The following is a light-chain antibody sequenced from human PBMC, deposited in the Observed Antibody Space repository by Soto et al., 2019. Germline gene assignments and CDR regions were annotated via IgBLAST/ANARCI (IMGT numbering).Light chain of an antibody. CDR1: QSVSSY. Sequence: EIVLTQSPAILSVSPGERATLSCRASQSVSSYLAWYQQKPGQAPRLLIYDASNRATGIPARFSGSGSGTDFSLTISRLEPEDFAVYYCQQYGGTPWTFGQGTKVDIK. V-gene: IGKV3-11*01. CDR2: DAS. J-gene: IGKJ1*01. CDR3: QQYGGTPWT.